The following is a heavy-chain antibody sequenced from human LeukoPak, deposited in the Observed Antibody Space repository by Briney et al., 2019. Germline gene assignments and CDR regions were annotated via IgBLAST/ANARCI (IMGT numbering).Heavy chain of an antibody. Sequence: SETLSLTCSVSGDAISSYYWSWIRQPPGKGLEWIGEINHSGSTNYNPSLKSRVTISVDTSKNQFSLKLSSVTAADTAVYYCARTVYYYDSSGYYHGAYFDYWGQGTLVTVSS. CDR3: ARTVYYYDSSGYYHGAYFDY. CDR1: GDAISSYY. V-gene: IGHV4-34*01. CDR2: INHSGST. J-gene: IGHJ4*02. D-gene: IGHD3-22*01.